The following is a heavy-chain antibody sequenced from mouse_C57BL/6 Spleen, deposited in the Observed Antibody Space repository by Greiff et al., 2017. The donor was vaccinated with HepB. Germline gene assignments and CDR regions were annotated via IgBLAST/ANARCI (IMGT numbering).Heavy chain of an antibody. D-gene: IGHD1-1*01. CDR3: ARNYGSSSAWFAY. CDR2: IYPGSGST. Sequence: QVQLQQPGAELVKPGASVKMSCKASGYTFTSYWITWVKQRPGQGLEWIGDIYPGSGSTNYNEKFKSKATLTVDTSSSTAYMQLSSLTSEDSAVYYCARNYGSSSAWFAYWGQETLVTVSA. V-gene: IGHV1-55*01. J-gene: IGHJ3*01. CDR1: GYTFTSYW.